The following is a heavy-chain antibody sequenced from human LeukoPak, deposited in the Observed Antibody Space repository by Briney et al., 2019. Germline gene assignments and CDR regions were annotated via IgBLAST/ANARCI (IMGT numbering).Heavy chain of an antibody. CDR3: ARGYSYGLYYMDV. CDR2: IYYSGST. D-gene: IGHD5-18*01. V-gene: IGHV4-59*01. CDR1: GGSISSYN. Sequence: SETLSLTCSVSGGSISSYNWSWIRQPPGKGLEWIGYIYYSGSTNYNPSLKSRVTISVGTSKNQFSLKLSSVTAADTAVYYCARGYSYGLYYMDVWGKGTTVTVSS. J-gene: IGHJ6*03.